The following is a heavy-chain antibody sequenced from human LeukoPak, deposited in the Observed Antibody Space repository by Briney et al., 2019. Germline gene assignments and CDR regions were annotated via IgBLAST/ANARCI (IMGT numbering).Heavy chain of an antibody. CDR3: GRPTKYWLVRGNGVDV. Sequence: GGSLRLSCAASAFSFSSYAMTWVGQAPGKGLEWVSSIDAGGGDTYHSDSVKGRFTISRDNSMNTLYLQMNILRADDTAVYYCGRPTKYWLVRGNGVDVWGQGTTVTVSS. J-gene: IGHJ6*02. CDR1: AFSFSSYA. D-gene: IGHD6-19*01. V-gene: IGHV3-23*01. CDR2: IDAGGGDT.